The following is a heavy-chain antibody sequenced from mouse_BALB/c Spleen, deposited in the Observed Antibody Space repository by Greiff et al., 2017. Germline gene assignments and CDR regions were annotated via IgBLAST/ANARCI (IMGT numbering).Heavy chain of an antibody. V-gene: IGHV3-2*02. CDR3: AYYGSTPFAY. J-gene: IGHJ3*01. CDR1: GYSITSDYA. Sequence: EVQLQQSGPGLVKPSQSLSLTCTVTGYSITSDYAWNWIRQFPGNKLEWMGYISYSGSTSYNPSLKSRISITRDTSKNQFFLQLNSVTTEDTATYYCAYYGSTPFAYWGQGTLVTVSA. CDR2: ISYSGST. D-gene: IGHD1-1*01.